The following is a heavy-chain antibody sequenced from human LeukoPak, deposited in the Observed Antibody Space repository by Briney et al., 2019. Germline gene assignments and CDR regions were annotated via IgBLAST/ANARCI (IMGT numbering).Heavy chain of an antibody. D-gene: IGHD3-3*01. V-gene: IGHV4-39*07. CDR1: GGSISSSNYY. Sequence: SETLSLTCTVFGGSISSSNYYWAWFRQPPGQGLEWIGEIYHSGSTNYNPSLKSRVTMSVDTSKNQFSLKLSSVTAADTAVYFCARGGIFGVVKKIKNYFDYWGQGTLVTVSS. CDR2: IYHSGST. J-gene: IGHJ4*02. CDR3: ARGGIFGVVKKIKNYFDY.